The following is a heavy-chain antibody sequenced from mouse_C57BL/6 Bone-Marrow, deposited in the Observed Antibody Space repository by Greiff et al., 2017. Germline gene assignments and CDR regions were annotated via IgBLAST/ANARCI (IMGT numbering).Heavy chain of an antibody. Sequence: EVMLVESGAELVKPGASVKLSCTASGFNFKDTYMTWVKQRPEQGLEWIGRIDPANGNTKYDQKFQGKATITVDTSSNTAYLQLSSLTSEDTAVYYGATGLLRWYFDVWGAGTTVTVSS. CDR2: IDPANGNT. CDR3: ATGLLRWYFDV. D-gene: IGHD2-3*01. J-gene: IGHJ1*01. V-gene: IGHV14-3*02. CDR1: GFNFKDTY.